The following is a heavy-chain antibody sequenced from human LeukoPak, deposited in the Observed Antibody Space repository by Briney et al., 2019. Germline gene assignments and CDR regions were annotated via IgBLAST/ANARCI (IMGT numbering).Heavy chain of an antibody. J-gene: IGHJ1*01. CDR2: ISAGGGST. CDR1: GFTFSSYA. D-gene: IGHD3-22*01. CDR3: AKQGSAYYYVNL. V-gene: IGHV3-23*01. Sequence: GRSLRLSCAASGFTFSSYAMTWVRQAPGKGLEWVSAISAGGGSTYYADSVKGRFTISRDNSKNTLYLQMNSLRAEDTAVYYCAKQGSAYYYVNLWGQGTLVTVSS.